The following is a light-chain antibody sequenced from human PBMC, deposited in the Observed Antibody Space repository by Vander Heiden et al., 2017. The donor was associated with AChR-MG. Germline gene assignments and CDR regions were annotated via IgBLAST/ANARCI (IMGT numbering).Light chain of an antibody. CDR2: VGS. V-gene: IGLV2-23*01. CDR3: FSEEGSSNHDV. Sequence: QSALTQPASVSGSPGQSLTISCPGTSSDVGSYNLVSWYQQHPGKAPKLLVYVGSKRPSGVANRFSGSKSGNTATVTITGLQAEEEADYYCFSEEGSSNHDVFGGGTKLTVL. J-gene: IGLJ7*01. CDR1: SSDVGSYNL.